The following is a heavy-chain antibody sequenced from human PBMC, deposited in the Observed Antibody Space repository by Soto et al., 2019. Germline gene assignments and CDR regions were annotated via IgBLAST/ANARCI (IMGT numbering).Heavy chain of an antibody. J-gene: IGHJ6*03. CDR1: EFTFADYA. CDR3: AKVIEVVPAVNNYYMDV. Sequence: EVQLLESGGGLVQPGGSLRLSCAASEFTFADYAMTWVRQAPGKGLEWVSAISGSDDSTYYADCVKGRFTISRDNSKNTLFLQMNSLRVEDTAVYYCAKVIEVVPAVNNYYMDVWGKGTTVTVSS. D-gene: IGHD2-2*01. V-gene: IGHV3-23*01. CDR2: ISGSDDST.